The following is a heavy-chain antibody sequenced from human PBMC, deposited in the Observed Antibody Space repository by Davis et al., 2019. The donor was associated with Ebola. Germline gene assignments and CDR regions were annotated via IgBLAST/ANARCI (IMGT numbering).Heavy chain of an antibody. CDR1: GFSFSTYG. Sequence: GSLRLSCAASGFSFSTYGMHWVRQAPGKGLEWVAVISDDGSNKYYADSVKGRFTISRDNSKNTLYLQMNSLRAEDTAVYYCARARYSSSWTFDPWGQGTLVTVSS. D-gene: IGHD6-13*01. CDR3: ARARYSSSWTFDP. CDR2: ISDDGSNK. V-gene: IGHV3-30*03. J-gene: IGHJ5*02.